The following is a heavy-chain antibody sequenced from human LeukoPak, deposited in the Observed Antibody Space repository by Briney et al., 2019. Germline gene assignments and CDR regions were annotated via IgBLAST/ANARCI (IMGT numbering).Heavy chain of an antibody. CDR1: GYTFTSYD. CDR2: MNPNSGNT. D-gene: IGHD3-10*01. Sequence: ASVKVSCKASGYTFTSYDINWVRQATGQGLEWMGWMNPNSGNTGYAQKFQGRVTITADESTSTAYMELSSLRSEDTAVYYCARITDYYGSGSYLFDYWGQGTLVTVSS. J-gene: IGHJ4*02. V-gene: IGHV1-8*01. CDR3: ARITDYYGSGSYLFDY.